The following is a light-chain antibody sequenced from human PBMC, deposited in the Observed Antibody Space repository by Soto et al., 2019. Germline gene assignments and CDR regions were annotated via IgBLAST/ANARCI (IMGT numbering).Light chain of an antibody. Sequence: EIVLTQSPASLSLSAGERVTLSCRASQSVDTMVAWYQQQVGRTPRLLIYEKSNRATGVPGMFSGSGSGTDFTLTICRLEPEDFAVYFCQVRTDWPPFKYTFGQGTKLEV. CDR3: QVRTDWPPFKYT. J-gene: IGKJ2*01. CDR1: QSVDTM. V-gene: IGKV3-11*01. CDR2: EKS.